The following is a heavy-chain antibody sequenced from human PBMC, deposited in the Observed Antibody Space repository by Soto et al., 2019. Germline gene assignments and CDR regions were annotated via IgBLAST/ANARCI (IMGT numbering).Heavy chain of an antibody. J-gene: IGHJ4*02. CDR1: EFTFSTYA. D-gene: IGHD6-19*01. CDR2: ISGSGDST. CDR3: AKERSSGWSFDY. Sequence: PGGSLRLSCVVSEFTFSTYAMSWVRQAPGKGLEWVSGISGSGDSTYYADSVKGRFTVSRDNSKNTLYLQMNSLRAEDTAVFYCAKERSSGWSFDYWGQGTLVTVSS. V-gene: IGHV3-23*01.